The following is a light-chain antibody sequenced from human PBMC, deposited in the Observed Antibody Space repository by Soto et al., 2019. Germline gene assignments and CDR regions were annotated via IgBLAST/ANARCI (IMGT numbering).Light chain of an antibody. CDR1: QSVNSY. V-gene: IGKV3-11*01. CDR3: QQRSSWPRT. J-gene: IGKJ1*01. CDR2: DAS. Sequence: EIVLTQSPATLSLSPGERATLSCRASQSVNSYLAWYQPKPGQAPRLLMYDASTRATGIPARFSGSGSGTDFTLTISSLEPEDFAVYYCQQRSSWPRTFGQGTKVEIK.